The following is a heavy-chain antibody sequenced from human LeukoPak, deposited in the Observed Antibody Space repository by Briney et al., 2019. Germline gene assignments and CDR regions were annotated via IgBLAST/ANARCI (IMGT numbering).Heavy chain of an antibody. CDR2: IYYSGST. V-gene: IGHV4-59*01. J-gene: IGHJ6*04. Sequence: PSETLSLTCTVSGDSISRYYWSWIRQPPGKGLEWIGYIYYSGSTNYNPSLRSRVTISVDTSKNQFSLKLSSVTAADTAVYYCARATYNVYYYYYGMDVWGKGTMVTVSS. CDR1: GDSISRYY. CDR3: ARATYNVYYYYYGMDV. D-gene: IGHD5-24*01.